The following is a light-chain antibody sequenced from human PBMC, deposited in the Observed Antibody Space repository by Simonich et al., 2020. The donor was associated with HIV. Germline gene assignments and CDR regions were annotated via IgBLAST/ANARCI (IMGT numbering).Light chain of an antibody. V-gene: IGKV4-1*01. Sequence: DIVMTQSPDSLAVSLVERATITFKSCQSVLYSSNNKNYLDWYQQKPGQPPKLLIYWASTRESGVPDRFSGSGSGTDFTLTISSLQAEDVAVYYCQQYYSTPWTFGQGTKVEIK. CDR3: QQYYSTPWT. CDR2: WAS. CDR1: QSVLYSSNNKNY. J-gene: IGKJ1*01.